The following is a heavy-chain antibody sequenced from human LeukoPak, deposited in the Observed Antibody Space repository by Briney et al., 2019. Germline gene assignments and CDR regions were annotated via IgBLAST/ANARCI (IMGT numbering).Heavy chain of an antibody. CDR2: ISAYNGNT. J-gene: IGHJ4*02. CDR3: ARDSPVGSGSYYPVSY. D-gene: IGHD3-10*01. V-gene: IGHV1-18*04. CDR1: GCTFPRYG. Sequence: ASVKVSCQACGCTFPRYGLSWVRPAPGQGRAWMGWISAYNGNTNYAQKLQGRVTMTTDTSTSTAYMELRSLRSDDTAVYYCARDSPVGSGSYYPVSYWGQGTLVTVSS.